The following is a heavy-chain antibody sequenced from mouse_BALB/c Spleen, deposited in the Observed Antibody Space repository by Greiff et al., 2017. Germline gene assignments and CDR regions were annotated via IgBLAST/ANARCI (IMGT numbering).Heavy chain of an antibody. Sequence: EVQLQQSGAELVKPGASVKLSCTASGFNIKDTYMHWVKQRPEQGLEWIGRIDPANGNTKYDPKFQGKATLTADTSSNTAYLQLSSLTSEDTAVYYCAHIYYDYDAGNSLYYAMDYWGQGTSVTVSS. D-gene: IGHD2-4*01. J-gene: IGHJ4*01. CDR3: AHIYYDYDAGNSLYYAMDY. CDR2: IDPANGNT. CDR1: GFNIKDTY. V-gene: IGHV14-3*02.